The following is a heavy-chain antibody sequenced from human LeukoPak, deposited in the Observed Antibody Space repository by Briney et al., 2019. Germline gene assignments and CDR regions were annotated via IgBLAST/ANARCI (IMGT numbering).Heavy chain of an antibody. V-gene: IGHV4-34*01. CDR1: GGSFSGYY. CDR2: IDNSGSS. D-gene: IGHD3-16*01. CDR3: ARGRSGGYFDY. J-gene: IGHJ4*02. Sequence: NPSETLSLTCAVYGGSFSGYYWSWLRQPPGKGLEWIGEIDNSGSSNYNPSLSSRITISADSSKNQSSLTLSSVTAADTAVYYCARGRSGGYFDYWGQGTLVTVSS.